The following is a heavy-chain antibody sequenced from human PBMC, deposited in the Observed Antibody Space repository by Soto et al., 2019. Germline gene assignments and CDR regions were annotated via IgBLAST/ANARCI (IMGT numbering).Heavy chain of an antibody. V-gene: IGHV3-7*03. CDR3: ARDGGGSGWSY. J-gene: IGHJ4*02. CDR2: INLDGNEK. D-gene: IGHD6-19*01. Sequence: GSLRLSCSASGFTFSTYWMSWVRQAPGKGLEWVANINLDGNEKHYVDSVKGRFTISRDNAKNSLYLQMNSLRDEDTAVYYCARDGGGSGWSYWGQGTLVTVSS. CDR1: GFTFSTYW.